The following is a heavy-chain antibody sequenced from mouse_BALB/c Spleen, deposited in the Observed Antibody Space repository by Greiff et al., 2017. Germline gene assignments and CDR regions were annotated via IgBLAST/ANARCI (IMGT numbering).Heavy chain of an antibody. D-gene: IGHD2-1*01. CDR3: AKGGKDGWFAY. V-gene: IGHV1-31*01. CDR1: GYSFTGYY. CDR2: INPYNGAT. J-gene: IGHJ3*01. Sequence: EVQLQQSGPELVKPGASVKISCKASGYSFTGYYMHWVKQSHVKSLEWIGRINPYNGATSYNQNFKDKASLTVDKSSSTAYMELHSLTSEDSAVYYCAKGGKDGWFAYWGQGTLVTVSA.